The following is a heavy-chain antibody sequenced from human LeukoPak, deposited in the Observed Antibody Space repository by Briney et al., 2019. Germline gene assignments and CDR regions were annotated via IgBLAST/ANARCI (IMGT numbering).Heavy chain of an antibody. V-gene: IGHV3-21*01. Sequence: GGSLRLSCAASGFTFSSYNMNWVRQAPGKGLEWVSSISSSSTYTYYADSVKGRFTISRDNANNSLYLQMNSLRAEDTAVYYCARAISMVRGVDYWGQGTLVTVSS. CDR3: ARAISMVRGVDY. CDR1: GFTFSSYN. D-gene: IGHD3-10*01. CDR2: ISSSSTYT. J-gene: IGHJ4*02.